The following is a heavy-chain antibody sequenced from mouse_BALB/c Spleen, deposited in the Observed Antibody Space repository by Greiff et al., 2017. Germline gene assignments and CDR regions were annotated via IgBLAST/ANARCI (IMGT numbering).Heavy chain of an antibody. Sequence: VQGVGSGPGLVQPSQSLSITCTASGFSLTSYGVHWVRQSPGKGLEWLGVIWSGGSTDYNAAFISRLSISKDNSKSQVFFKMNSLQANDTAIYYCARMEGGYLYYYAMDYWGQGTSVTVSS. CDR3: ARMEGGYLYYYAMDY. V-gene: IGHV2-2*02. J-gene: IGHJ4*01. CDR2: IWSGGST. CDR1: GFSLTSYG. D-gene: IGHD2-2*01.